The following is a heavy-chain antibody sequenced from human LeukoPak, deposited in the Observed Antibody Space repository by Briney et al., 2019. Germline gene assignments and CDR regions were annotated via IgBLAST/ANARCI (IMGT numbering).Heavy chain of an antibody. V-gene: IGHV1-69*13. Sequence: RASVKVSCKASGGTFSSHAISWVRQAPGQGLEWMGGIIPIFGSANYAQKFQGRVTITADESTSTAYMELSSLRSEDTAVYYCATVGIAAAGTKLDPWGQGTLVTVSS. D-gene: IGHD6-13*01. CDR2: IIPIFGSA. CDR3: ATVGIAAAGTKLDP. CDR1: GGTFSSHA. J-gene: IGHJ5*02.